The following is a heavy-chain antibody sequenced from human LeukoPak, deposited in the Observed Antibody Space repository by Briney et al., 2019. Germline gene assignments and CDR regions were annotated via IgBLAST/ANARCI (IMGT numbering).Heavy chain of an antibody. CDR1: GFTFSSYA. Sequence: PGGSLRLSCAASGFTFSSYAMSWVRQAPGKGLEWVSAISGSGGSTYYADSVRGRFTISRDNAKNSLYLQMNSLRVEDTALYYCARDTFGNTAMDLLDYWGQGTLVTVSS. CDR3: ARDTFGNTAMDLLDY. CDR2: ISGSGGST. D-gene: IGHD5-18*01. V-gene: IGHV3-23*01. J-gene: IGHJ4*02.